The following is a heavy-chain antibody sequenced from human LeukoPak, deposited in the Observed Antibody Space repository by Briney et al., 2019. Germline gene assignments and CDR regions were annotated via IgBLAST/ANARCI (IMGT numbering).Heavy chain of an antibody. D-gene: IGHD6-13*01. CDR1: GGSFSGYY. CDR3: ARGRERYSSSWYKGY. Sequence: SVTLSLTCAVYGGSFSGYYWSWIRQPPGKGLEWIGEINHSGSTNYNPSLKSRVTISVDTSKNQFSLKLSSVTAADTAVYYCARGRERYSSSWYKGYWGQGTLVTVSS. V-gene: IGHV4-34*01. CDR2: INHSGST. J-gene: IGHJ4*02.